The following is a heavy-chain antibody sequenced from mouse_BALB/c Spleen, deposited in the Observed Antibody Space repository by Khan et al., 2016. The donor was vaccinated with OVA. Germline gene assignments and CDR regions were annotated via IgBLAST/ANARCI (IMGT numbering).Heavy chain of an antibody. CDR1: GFTFSSYA. D-gene: IGHD1-1*01. V-gene: IGHV5-9-3*01. CDR2: ISSGGSYT. CDR3: RRTPGYYGSGYFDY. J-gene: IGHJ2*01. Sequence: EVELVESGGGLVKPGGSLKLSCEASGFTFSSYAMSWVRQTPEKRLVWVATISSGGSYTFYPDSVKGRFTISRDNANNTLYLQMSSLRSEDTAIYCCRRTPGYYGSGYFDYWGQGTALTVSS.